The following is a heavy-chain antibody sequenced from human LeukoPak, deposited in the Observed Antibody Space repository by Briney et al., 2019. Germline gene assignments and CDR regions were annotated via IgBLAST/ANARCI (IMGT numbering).Heavy chain of an antibody. D-gene: IGHD3-22*01. CDR2: ITGSGGST. V-gene: IGHV3-23*01. J-gene: IGHJ4*02. CDR3: AKGRTYYYDSSPQSPDY. Sequence: QPGGSLRLSCAASGFTFSSYWMHWVRQAPGKGLEWVSAITGSGGSTYYADSVKGRFTISRDNSKNMLYLQMNSLRAEDTAVYYCAKGRTYYYDSSPQSPDYWGQGTLVTVSS. CDR1: GFTFSSYW.